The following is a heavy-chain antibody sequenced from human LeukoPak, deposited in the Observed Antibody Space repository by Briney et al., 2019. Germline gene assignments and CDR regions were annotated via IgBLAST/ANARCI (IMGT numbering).Heavy chain of an antibody. CDR1: GGTFSSYA. D-gene: IGHD2-15*01. CDR3: ARGRVEDFDY. CDR2: IIPILGIA. Sequence: SVKVSCKASGGTFSSYAISWVRQAPGQGLEWMGRIIPILGIANYAQKFQGRVTITADKSTSTAYMELRSLRPDDTAVYYCARGRVEDFDYWGQGTLVTVSS. J-gene: IGHJ4*02. V-gene: IGHV1-69*04.